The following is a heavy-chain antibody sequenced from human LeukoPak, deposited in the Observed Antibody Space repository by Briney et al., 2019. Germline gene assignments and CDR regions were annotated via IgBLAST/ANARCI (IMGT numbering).Heavy chain of an antibody. CDR1: GFTFTMFG. Sequence: GGSLRLSCAASGFTFTMFGMNWVRQAPWKGLEWVSYIDARSGIVYYADSVQGRFTISRDDAKDSVFLQMNSLRVDDTAVYYCARTYDFGRGPPGDAFDNWGQGTLVTVPS. CDR3: ARTYDFGRGPPGDAFDN. D-gene: IGHD3-3*01. V-gene: IGHV3-48*01. J-gene: IGHJ3*02. CDR2: IDARSGIV.